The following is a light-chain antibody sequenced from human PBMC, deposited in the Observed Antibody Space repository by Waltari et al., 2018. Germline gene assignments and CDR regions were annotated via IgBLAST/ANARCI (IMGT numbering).Light chain of an antibody. V-gene: IGLV1-44*01. CDR2: RND. CDR1: SSNIGNNV. CDR3: AAWDDSLHGRWE. Sequence: QSVLTQPPSASGTPGQRVTISCSGSSSNIGNNVVNWYQQVPGTTPKLLIYRNDQLPSGVPYRFSGSKSGTSASLAISGLRSEDEAEYYCAAWDDSLHGRWEFGGGTKVTVL. J-gene: IGLJ3*02.